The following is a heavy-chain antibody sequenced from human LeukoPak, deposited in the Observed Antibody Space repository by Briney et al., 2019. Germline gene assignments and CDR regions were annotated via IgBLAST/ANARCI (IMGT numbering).Heavy chain of an antibody. Sequence: PSETLSLTCTVSGGSIGSYYWNWIRQPAGKGLEWIGRIYTTGSTNYNPSLKSRVTMSVDTSKNQFALKLTSVTAADTAVYYCARFSHRDTAMAGDFDYWGQGTLVTVSS. CDR3: ARFSHRDTAMAGDFDY. CDR1: GGSIGSYY. J-gene: IGHJ4*02. D-gene: IGHD5-18*01. V-gene: IGHV4-4*07. CDR2: IYTTGST.